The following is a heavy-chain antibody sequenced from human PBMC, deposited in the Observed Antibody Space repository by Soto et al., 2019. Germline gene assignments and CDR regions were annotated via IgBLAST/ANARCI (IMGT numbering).Heavy chain of an antibody. CDR3: ARVNPPFNYYGSGSYYNARDWFDP. J-gene: IGHJ5*02. D-gene: IGHD3-10*01. CDR2: IYYSVIT. CDR1: GGSISSYY. Sequence: PSETLSLTCTVSGGSISSYYWSWIRQPPGKGLEWIGYIYYSVITNYNPSLKILVTISVDTSKNQFSLKLSFVTAADTAVYYCARVNPPFNYYGSGSYYNARDWFDPWGQGTLVTVSS. V-gene: IGHV4-59*12.